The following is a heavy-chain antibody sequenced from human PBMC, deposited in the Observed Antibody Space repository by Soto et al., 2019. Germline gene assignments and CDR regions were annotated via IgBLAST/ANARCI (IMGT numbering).Heavy chain of an antibody. Sequence: GGSLRLSCAASGFTFSSYAMSWVRQAPGKGLEWVSAISGSGGSTYYADSVKGRFTISRDNSKNTLYLQMNSLRAEDTAVYYCAKDLEYSSWRGNFDYWGQGTLVTVSS. CDR2: ISGSGGST. D-gene: IGHD6-6*01. CDR3: AKDLEYSSWRGNFDY. J-gene: IGHJ4*02. CDR1: GFTFSSYA. V-gene: IGHV3-23*01.